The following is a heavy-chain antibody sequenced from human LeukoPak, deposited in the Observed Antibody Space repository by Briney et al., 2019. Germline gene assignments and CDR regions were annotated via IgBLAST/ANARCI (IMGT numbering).Heavy chain of an antibody. J-gene: IGHJ4*02. V-gene: IGHV4-31*03. CDR2: IYYSGST. CDR3: ARSTVTPNFDY. CDR1: GGSISSGGYY. D-gene: IGHD4-17*01. Sequence: SQTLSLTCIVSGGSISSGGYYWSWIRQHPGKGLEWIGYIYYSGSTYYNPSLKSRVTMSVDTSKNQFSLKLSSVTAADTAVYYCARSTVTPNFDYWGQGTLVTVSS.